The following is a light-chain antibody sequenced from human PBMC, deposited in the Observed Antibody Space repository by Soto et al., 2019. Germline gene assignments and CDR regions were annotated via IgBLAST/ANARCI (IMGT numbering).Light chain of an antibody. CDR1: SSNLGAGYD. CDR3: AAWGDRLNTWV. J-gene: IGLJ3*02. V-gene: IGLV1-40*01. Sequence: QSVLTQPPSVSGAPGQRVTLSCTGNSSNLGAGYDVHWYQQLPGAAPKLVIFGNRNRPSGVPERFSGSKSGTSASLAITGLQAEDEADYFCAAWGDRLNTWVFGGGTKLTVL. CDR2: GNR.